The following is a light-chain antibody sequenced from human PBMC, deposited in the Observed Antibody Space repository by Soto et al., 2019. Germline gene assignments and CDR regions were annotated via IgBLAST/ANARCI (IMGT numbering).Light chain of an antibody. V-gene: IGKV1-5*03. CDR3: HQYKYYWT. Sequence: DIAMTQSPSTLSVSVGDTVTITCRASQTVNKWLAWYHQKPGKSPTLLIHEASTLQTGVPSRFAGSGSGTEFSLTITGLQPDDFGIYFCHQYKYYWTFGQGTRLEVK. J-gene: IGKJ1*01. CDR1: QTVNKW. CDR2: EAS.